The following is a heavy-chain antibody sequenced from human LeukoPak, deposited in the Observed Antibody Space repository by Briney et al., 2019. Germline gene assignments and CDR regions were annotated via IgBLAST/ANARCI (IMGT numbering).Heavy chain of an antibody. CDR2: IYTSGST. CDR1: GGSISSGSYY. Sequence: SQTLSLTCTVSGGSISSGSYYWSWLRQPAGKGLEWIGRIYTSGSTNYNPSLKSRVTISVDTSKNQFSLKLSSVTAADTAVYYCARVPLTDGSGSYYKRDIYYYYGMDVWGQGTTVTVSS. CDR3: ARVPLTDGSGSYYKRDIYYYYGMDV. V-gene: IGHV4-61*02. D-gene: IGHD3-10*01. J-gene: IGHJ6*02.